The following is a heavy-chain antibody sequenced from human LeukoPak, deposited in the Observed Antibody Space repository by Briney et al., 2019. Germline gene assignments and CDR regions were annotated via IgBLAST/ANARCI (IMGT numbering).Heavy chain of an antibody. CDR2: INHSGST. Sequence: SETLSLTCTVSGGSISSYYWSWIRQPPGKGLEWIGEINHSGSTNYNPSLKSRVTISVDTSKNQFSLKLSSVTAADTAVYYCARGEEGIAAAGTGAFDIWGQGTMVTVSS. D-gene: IGHD6-13*01. CDR3: ARGEEGIAAAGTGAFDI. V-gene: IGHV4-34*01. CDR1: GGSISSYY. J-gene: IGHJ3*02.